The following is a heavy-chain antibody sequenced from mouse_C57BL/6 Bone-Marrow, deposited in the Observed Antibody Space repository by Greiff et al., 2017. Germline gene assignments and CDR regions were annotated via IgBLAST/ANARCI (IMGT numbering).Heavy chain of an antibody. V-gene: IGHV5-12*01. J-gene: IGHJ4*01. CDR2: ISNGGGST. CDR3: AREDMITTRDYYAMDY. D-gene: IGHD2-4*01. CDR1: GFTFSDYY. Sequence: EVKLVESGGGLVQPGGSLKLSCAASGFTFSDYYMYWVRQTPEKRLEWVAYISNGGGSTYYPATVKGRFTISRDNAKNTLYLQMSRLKSEDTAMYYCAREDMITTRDYYAMDYWGQGTSVTVSS.